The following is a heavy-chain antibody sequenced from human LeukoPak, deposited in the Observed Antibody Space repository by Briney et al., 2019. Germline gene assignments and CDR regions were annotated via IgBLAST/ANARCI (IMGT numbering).Heavy chain of an antibody. CDR2: IYYSGST. CDR3: ARDGGSYDILTGYYRGGHFDY. J-gene: IGHJ4*02. D-gene: IGHD3-9*01. Sequence: PSETLSLTXTVSGGSISSYYWSWIRQPPGKGLEWIGYIYYSGSTNYNPSLKSRVTISVDTSKNQFSLKLSSVTAADTAVYYCARDGGSYDILTGYYRGGHFDYWGQGTLVTVSS. V-gene: IGHV4-59*01. CDR1: GGSISSYY.